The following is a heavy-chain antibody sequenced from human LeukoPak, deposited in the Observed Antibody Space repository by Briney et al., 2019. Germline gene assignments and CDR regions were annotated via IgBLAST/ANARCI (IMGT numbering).Heavy chain of an antibody. Sequence: SVKVSCKAPGGTFSSYAISWVRQAPGQGLEWMGGIIPIFGTANYAQKFQGRVTMTTDTSTSTAYMELRSLRSDDTAVYYCARAVGGSGWYEGYWGQGTLVTVSS. CDR3: ARAVGGSGWYEGY. CDR2: IIPIFGTA. V-gene: IGHV1-69*05. J-gene: IGHJ4*02. CDR1: GGTFSSYA. D-gene: IGHD6-19*01.